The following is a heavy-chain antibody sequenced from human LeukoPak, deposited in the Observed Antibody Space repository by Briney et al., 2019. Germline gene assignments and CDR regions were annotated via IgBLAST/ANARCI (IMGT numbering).Heavy chain of an antibody. V-gene: IGHV3-21*01. CDR2: ISSSSSYI. J-gene: IGHJ4*02. CDR1: GFTFSTYS. CDR3: ARAEGSGSRERFDY. Sequence: PGVSLRLSCAASGFTFSTYSMYWVRQAPGKGLEWVSSISSSSSYIYYADSVKGRFTISRDNAKNSLYLQMNSLRAEDTAMYYCARAEGSGSRERFDYWGQGTLVTVSS. D-gene: IGHD3-10*01.